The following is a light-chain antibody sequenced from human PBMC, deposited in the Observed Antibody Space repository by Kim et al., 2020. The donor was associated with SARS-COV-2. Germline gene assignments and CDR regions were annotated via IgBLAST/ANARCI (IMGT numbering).Light chain of an antibody. CDR2: YDS. Sequence: APGKTARITCGGNNIGSKSVHWYQQKPGQAPVLVIYYDSDRPSGIPERFSGSNSGNTATLTISRVEAGDEADHYCQVWDSSSDHVVFGGGTQLTVL. J-gene: IGLJ2*01. CDR1: NIGSKS. CDR3: QVWDSSSDHVV. V-gene: IGLV3-21*04.